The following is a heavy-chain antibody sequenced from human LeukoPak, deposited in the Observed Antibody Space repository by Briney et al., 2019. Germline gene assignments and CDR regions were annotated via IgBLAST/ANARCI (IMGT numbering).Heavy chain of an antibody. CDR2: MSPNSGDT. D-gene: IGHD7-27*01. V-gene: IGHV1-8*01. Sequence: ASVKVSCKASGYTFTTHDINWVRQATGQELEWLGWMSPNSGDTGYAQKFQGRVTMTSDSSISTAYMELSSLRSEDTAIYYCVRTPPNWGFDYWGQGTLVTVSS. CDR1: GYTFTTHD. J-gene: IGHJ4*02. CDR3: VRTPPNWGFDY.